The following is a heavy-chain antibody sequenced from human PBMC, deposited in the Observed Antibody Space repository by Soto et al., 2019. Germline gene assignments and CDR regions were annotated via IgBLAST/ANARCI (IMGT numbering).Heavy chain of an antibody. CDR3: ARGLLRQLPYYFDY. CDR2: IIPIFGTA. V-gene: IGHV1-69*13. Sequence: ASVKVSCKASGYTFTSYGISWVRQAPGQGLEWMGGIIPIFGTANYAQKFQGRVTITADESTSTAYMELSSLRSEDTAVYYCARGLLRQLPYYFDYWGQGTLVTVSS. D-gene: IGHD5-18*01. J-gene: IGHJ4*02. CDR1: GYTFTSYG.